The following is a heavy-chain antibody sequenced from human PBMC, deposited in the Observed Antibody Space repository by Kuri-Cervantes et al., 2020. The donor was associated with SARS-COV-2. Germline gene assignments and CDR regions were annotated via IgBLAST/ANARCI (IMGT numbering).Heavy chain of an antibody. V-gene: IGHV4-34*01. CDR2: INHSGNT. Sequence: SETLSLTCAVYGGSFSDYYWSWVRQPPGKGLEWIGEINHSGNTNYDPSLKSRVTISIDTSKNQFSLKLSSVTAADTAVYYCARGTIFTYSSSFHWFDPWGQGTLVTVSS. J-gene: IGHJ5*02. CDR1: GGSFSDYY. D-gene: IGHD6-13*01. CDR3: ARGTIFTYSSSFHWFDP.